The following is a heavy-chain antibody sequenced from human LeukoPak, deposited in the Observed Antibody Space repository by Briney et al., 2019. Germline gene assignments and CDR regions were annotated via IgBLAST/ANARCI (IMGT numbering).Heavy chain of an antibody. V-gene: IGHV4-4*09. CDR2: IHTSGST. CDR3: ARLRGPWYVDS. CDR1: GGSLSGYY. D-gene: IGHD4-17*01. J-gene: IGHJ4*02. Sequence: PETLSLTCTVYGGSLSGYYWSWFRPPPGKALEWIGYIHTSGSTKYNPSLKSRVTISEDMSKIQFSLKMISVTAADTAVFYCARLRGPWYVDSWGQGTLVIVSS.